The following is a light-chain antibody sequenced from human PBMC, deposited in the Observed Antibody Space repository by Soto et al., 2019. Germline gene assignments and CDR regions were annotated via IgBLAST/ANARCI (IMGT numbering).Light chain of an antibody. Sequence: QSALTQPASVSGSPGQSITISCTGTSSDVGTYSFVSWYQHHPGKAPKLMIFEASKQPSGVAIRFSGSKSGNTASLTISGLQAEDEADYYCCSYTSSTVVFGGGTKVTVL. CDR3: CSYTSSTVV. CDR1: SSDVGTYSF. CDR2: EAS. V-gene: IGLV2-23*01. J-gene: IGLJ2*01.